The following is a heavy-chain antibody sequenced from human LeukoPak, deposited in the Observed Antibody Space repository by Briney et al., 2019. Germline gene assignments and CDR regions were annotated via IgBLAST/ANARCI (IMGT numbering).Heavy chain of an antibody. Sequence: GGSLRLSCAASGFTVSSNYMSWVRQAPGKGLEWVSVIYSGGSTYYADSVKGRFTISRDNSKNTLYLQMNSLRAEDTAVYYCARDFSGNAWEGAFDIWGQGTMVTVSS. V-gene: IGHV3-66*01. CDR3: ARDFSGNAWEGAFDI. CDR2: IYSGGST. J-gene: IGHJ3*02. D-gene: IGHD4-23*01. CDR1: GFTVSSNY.